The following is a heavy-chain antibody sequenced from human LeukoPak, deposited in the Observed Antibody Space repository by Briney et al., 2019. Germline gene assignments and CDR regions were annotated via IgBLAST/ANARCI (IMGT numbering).Heavy chain of an antibody. D-gene: IGHD3-22*01. Sequence: ASVKVSCKASGYTFTGYYMHWVRQAPGQGLEWMGWINPNSGGTNYAQKFQGRVTMTRDTSISTAYMELSRLRSDDTAVYYCARDLEPRITMIVVVNWFDPWGQGILVTVSS. CDR1: GYTFTGYY. CDR2: INPNSGGT. V-gene: IGHV1-2*02. J-gene: IGHJ5*02. CDR3: ARDLEPRITMIVVVNWFDP.